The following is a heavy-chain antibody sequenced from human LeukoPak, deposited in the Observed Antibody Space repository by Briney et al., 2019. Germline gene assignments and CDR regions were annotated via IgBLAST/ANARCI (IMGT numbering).Heavy chain of an antibody. CDR1: AYSISSGYS. Sequence: SETLSLTCVVSAYSISSGYSWGWIRQPPGKGLDWIGSMYLSGTTYYNPSLKSRVTISVDKSKNQFSLKVRFVTAADTAVYYCAKTDYGHYSGFEVWGQGIMVTVSS. CDR3: AKTDYGHYSGFEV. D-gene: IGHD4-17*01. J-gene: IGHJ3*01. V-gene: IGHV4-38-2*01. CDR2: MYLSGTT.